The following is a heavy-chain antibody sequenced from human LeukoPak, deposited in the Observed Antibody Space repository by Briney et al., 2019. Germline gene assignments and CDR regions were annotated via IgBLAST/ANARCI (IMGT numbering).Heavy chain of an antibody. CDR1: GYTLTELS. V-gene: IGHV1-24*01. D-gene: IGHD2-2*01. J-gene: IGHJ3*02. CDR2: FDPEDGET. Sequence: ASVKVSCKVSGYTLTELSMHWVRQAPGKGLEWMGGFDPEDGETIYAQKFQGRVTMTEDTSTDTAYMELSSLRSEDTAVYYCATDCSSTSCYDAFDIWGQGTMVTVSS. CDR3: ATDCSSTSCYDAFDI.